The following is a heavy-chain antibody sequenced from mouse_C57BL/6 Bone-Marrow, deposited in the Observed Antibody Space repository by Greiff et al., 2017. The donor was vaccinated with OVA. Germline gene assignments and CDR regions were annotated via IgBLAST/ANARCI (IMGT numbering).Heavy chain of an antibody. CDR3: ARGGNYVNAMDY. D-gene: IGHD2-1*01. CDR2: IYPRSGNT. CDR1: GYTFTSYG. V-gene: IGHV1-81*01. Sequence: VHLVESGAELARPGASVKLSCKASGYTFTSYGISWVKQRTGQGLEWIGEIYPRSGNTYYNEKFKGKATLTADKSSSTAYMELRSLTSEDSAVYFCARGGNYVNAMDYWGQGTSVTVSS. J-gene: IGHJ4*01.